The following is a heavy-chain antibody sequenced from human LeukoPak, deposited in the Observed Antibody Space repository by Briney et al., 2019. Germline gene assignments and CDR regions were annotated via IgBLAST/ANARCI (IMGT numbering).Heavy chain of an antibody. D-gene: IGHD4-11*01. CDR1: GYTFTSYY. V-gene: IGHV1-46*01. CDR3: ARENSNPVTRYYYYYMDV. CDR2: INPSGGST. Sequence: ASVKVSCKASGYTFTSYYMHWVRQAPGQGLEWMGIINPSGGSTSYAQKFQGRVTMTRDTSTSTAYMELSSLRSEDTAVYYCARENSNPVTRYYYYYMDVWGKGTTVTVSS. J-gene: IGHJ6*03.